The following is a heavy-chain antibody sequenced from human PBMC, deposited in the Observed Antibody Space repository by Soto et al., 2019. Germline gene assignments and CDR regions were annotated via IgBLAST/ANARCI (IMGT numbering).Heavy chain of an antibody. D-gene: IGHD6-19*01. CDR1: GYTFTSYG. J-gene: IGHJ4*02. V-gene: IGHV1-18*04. CDR2: ISAYNGNT. CDR3: ARDSSGWYKV. Sequence: XSVKGSCNASGYTFTSYGIIWVRQAPGQGLEWMGWISAYNGNTNYAQKLQCRVTMTTDTSTSTAYMELRSLRSDDTAVYYCARDSSGWYKVWGQGTLVTVSS.